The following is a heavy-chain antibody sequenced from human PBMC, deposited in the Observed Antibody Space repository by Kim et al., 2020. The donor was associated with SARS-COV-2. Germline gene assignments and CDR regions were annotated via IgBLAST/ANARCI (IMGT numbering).Heavy chain of an antibody. Sequence: GESLRLSCRASGFILKTYWMHWVRQAPGQGLVWVSRINSDGRTTDYADSVKGRFTISRDNAKDTLYLQMNSLRVEDTAVYFCARGSMYDFIWPFDIWGQGTMVTV. V-gene: IGHV3-74*01. CDR2: INSDGRTT. D-gene: IGHD3-16*01. CDR1: GFILKTYW. J-gene: IGHJ3*02. CDR3: ARGSMYDFIWPFDI.